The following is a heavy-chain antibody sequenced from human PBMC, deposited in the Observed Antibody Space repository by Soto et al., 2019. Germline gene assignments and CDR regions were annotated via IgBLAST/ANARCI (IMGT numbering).Heavy chain of an antibody. CDR2: ISGSGGST. Sequence: PGGSLRLSCAASGFTFSSYAMSWVRQAPGKGLEWVSAISGSGGSTYYADSVKGRFTISRDNSKNTLYLQMNSLRAEDTAVYYCAKVLNRMITFGGSPLYYWGQGTLVTVSS. J-gene: IGHJ4*02. CDR1: GFTFSSYA. CDR3: AKVLNRMITFGGSPLYY. D-gene: IGHD3-16*01. V-gene: IGHV3-23*01.